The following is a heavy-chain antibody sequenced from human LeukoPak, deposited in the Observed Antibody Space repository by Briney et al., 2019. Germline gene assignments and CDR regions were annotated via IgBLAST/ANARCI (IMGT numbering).Heavy chain of an antibody. CDR3: ARNLQQVVGGDYFDY. CDR1: GGSISSYY. D-gene: IGHD2-15*01. J-gene: IGHJ4*02. V-gene: IGHV4-59*08. CDR2: IYYSGTT. Sequence: SETLSLTCTVSGGSISSYYWSWIRQPPGKGLEWIGYIYYSGTTNYNPSLKSRVTISVDTSKNQFSLKLSSVTAADTAVYYCARNLQQVVGGDYFDYWGQGTLVTVSS.